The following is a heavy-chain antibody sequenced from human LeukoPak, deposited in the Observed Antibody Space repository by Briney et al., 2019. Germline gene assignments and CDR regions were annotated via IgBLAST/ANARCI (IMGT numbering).Heavy chain of an antibody. Sequence: GGSLRLSCVASGFTSSNAYTNWVRQAPGKGMEWVGRIKTKTDGETTEYAPPVKGRSSNSRYDSKNMLYLQMNSLKTEDTAVYYCITPLPYSAQGGQGTLVTVSS. CDR2: IKTKTDGETT. CDR3: ITPLPYSAQ. V-gene: IGHV3-15*07. J-gene: IGHJ4*02. D-gene: IGHD2-21*01. CDR1: GFTSSNAY.